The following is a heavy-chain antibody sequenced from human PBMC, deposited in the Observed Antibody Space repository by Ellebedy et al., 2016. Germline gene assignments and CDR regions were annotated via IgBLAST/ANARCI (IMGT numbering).Heavy chain of an antibody. CDR2: IYYSGST. D-gene: IGHD3-10*01. J-gene: IGHJ4*02. V-gene: IGHV4-39*01. Sequence: SETLSLTXTVSGGSISSSSYYWGWIRQPPGKGLEWIGSIYYSGSTYYNPSLKSRVTISVDTSKNQFSLKLSSVTAADTAVYYCARLLWFGESLSGGFDYWGQGTLVTVSS. CDR3: ARLLWFGESLSGGFDY. CDR1: GGSISSSSYY.